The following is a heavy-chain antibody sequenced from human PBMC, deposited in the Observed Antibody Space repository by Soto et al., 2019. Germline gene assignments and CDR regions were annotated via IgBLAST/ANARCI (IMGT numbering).Heavy chain of an antibody. CDR2: IIPIFGTA. J-gene: IGHJ6*02. CDR3: ARYRYNWNLVGIHYYYYGMDV. CDR1: GGTFSSYA. V-gene: IGHV1-69*01. Sequence: QVQLVQSGAEVKKPGSSVKVSCKASGGTFSSYAISWVRQAPGQGLEWMGGIIPIFGTANYAQKFQGRVTITADESTSTAYMELSSLRSEDTAVYYCARYRYNWNLVGIHYYYYGMDVWGQGTTVTVSS. D-gene: IGHD1-20*01.